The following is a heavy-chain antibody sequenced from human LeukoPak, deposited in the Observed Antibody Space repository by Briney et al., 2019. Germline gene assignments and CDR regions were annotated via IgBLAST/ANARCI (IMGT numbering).Heavy chain of an antibody. CDR3: ARDFALATMIVRGDFNWFDP. Sequence: ASVKVSCKASGYTFTSYYMHWVRQAPGQGLEWMGIINPSGGSTSYAQKFQGRVTMTRDTSTSTVYMELSSLRSEDTAVYYCARDFALATMIVRGDFNWFDPWGQGTLVTVSS. D-gene: IGHD3-22*01. CDR2: INPSGGST. J-gene: IGHJ5*02. V-gene: IGHV1-46*01. CDR1: GYTFTSYY.